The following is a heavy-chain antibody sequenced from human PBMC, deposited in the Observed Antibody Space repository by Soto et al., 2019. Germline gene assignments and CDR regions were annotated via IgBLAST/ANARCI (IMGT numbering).Heavy chain of an antibody. CDR3: AREGYCSSGSCALYSHEYFGMDV. V-gene: IGHV1-18*01. CDR1: GYTFDRYG. D-gene: IGHD2-15*01. J-gene: IGHJ6*04. CDR2: ISTYNGNT. Sequence: ASVKVSCKASGYTFDRYGISWVRQAPGQGLEWMGWISTYNGNTNYAQKLKGRVTMTTDTFTSTAYMELRSLTSDDTAVYYCAREGYCSSGSCALYSHEYFGMDVWGKRTTVTVSS.